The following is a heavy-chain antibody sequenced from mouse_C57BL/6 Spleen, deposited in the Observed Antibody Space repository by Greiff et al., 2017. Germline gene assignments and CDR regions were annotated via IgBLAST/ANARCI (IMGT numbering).Heavy chain of an antibody. Sequence: QVQLKQPGADLVRPGSSVKLSCKASGFTFTSYWMPWVQQRPIQGLEWVANINPSASETHYLQTFKNKVTLTGDNSSSTPYMQLISLTSEDSAVYYCARSHYYYSSYDDAIDYWGQGTSVTVSA. J-gene: IGHJ4*01. V-gene: IGHV1-52*01. CDR3: ARSHYYYSSYDDAIDY. CDR2: INPSASET. D-gene: IGHD1-1*01. CDR1: GFTFTSYW.